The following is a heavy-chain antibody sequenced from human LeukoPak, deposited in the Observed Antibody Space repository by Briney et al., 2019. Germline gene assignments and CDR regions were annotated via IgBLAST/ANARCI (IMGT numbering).Heavy chain of an antibody. V-gene: IGHV3-23*01. D-gene: IGHD3-3*01. J-gene: IGHJ4*02. CDR2: ISGSGGST. CDR1: GFTFSSYA. Sequence: GGSLRLSCAASGFTFSSYAMSWVRQAPGKGLEWVSAISGSGGSTYYADSVKGRFTISRDNSKNTLYLQMNSLRAEDTAVYYCARASGIRSSYYLDYWGQGTLVTVSS. CDR3: ARASGIRSSYYLDY.